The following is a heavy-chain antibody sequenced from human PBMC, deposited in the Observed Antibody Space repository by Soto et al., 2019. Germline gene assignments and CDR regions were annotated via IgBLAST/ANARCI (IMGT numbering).Heavy chain of an antibody. CDR3: AISNSRNYYEVFDY. CDR2: IYHSVSS. Sequence: SETLSLSCTVSGGSSGRYYWCCIRQPPGKGLEWIGEIYHSVSSNYNPSLKSRVTISVDKSKNQFSLKLSSVTAADTAVYYCAISNSRNYYEVFDYSGQRTLVTVST. CDR1: GGSSGRYY. J-gene: IGHJ4*02. V-gene: IGHV4-59*12. D-gene: IGHD1-26*01.